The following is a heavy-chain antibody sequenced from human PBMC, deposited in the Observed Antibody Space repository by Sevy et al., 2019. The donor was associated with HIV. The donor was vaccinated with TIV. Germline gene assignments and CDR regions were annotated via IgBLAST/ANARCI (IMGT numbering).Heavy chain of an antibody. CDR1: GYTFTSYD. V-gene: IGHV1-8*01. J-gene: IGHJ6*02. D-gene: IGHD3-22*01. CDR2: MNPNSGNT. Sequence: ASVKVSCKASGYTFTSYDINWVRQATGQGLEWMGWMNPNSGNTGYAQKFQGRVTMTRNTSISTAYMELSSLGSEDTAVYYCAGGLGYDSSGYLLGGYYYYGMDVWGQGTTVTVSS. CDR3: AGGLGYDSSGYLLGGYYYYGMDV.